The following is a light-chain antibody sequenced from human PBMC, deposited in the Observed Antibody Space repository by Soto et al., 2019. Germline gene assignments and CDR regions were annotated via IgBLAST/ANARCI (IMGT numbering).Light chain of an antibody. Sequence: DIQMPQSPSTLSASVGDRVPITCRASQSISSWLAWYQQKPGKAPKLLIYDASSLESGVPSRFSGSGSGTEFTLTISSLQPDDFATYYCQQYNSYPWTFGQGTKVDIK. CDR1: QSISSW. CDR2: DAS. J-gene: IGKJ1*01. CDR3: QQYNSYPWT. V-gene: IGKV1-5*01.